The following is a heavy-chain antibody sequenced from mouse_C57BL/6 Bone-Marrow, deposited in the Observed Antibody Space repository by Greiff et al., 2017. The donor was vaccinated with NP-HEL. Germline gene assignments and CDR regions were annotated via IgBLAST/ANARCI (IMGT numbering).Heavy chain of an antibody. CDR3: ARNHLNYYGSSPHWYFDV. Sequence: DVQLVESEGGLVQPGSSMKLSCTASGFTFSDYYMAWVRQVPEKGLEWVANINYDGSSTYYLDSLKSRFIISRDNAKNILYLQMSSLKSEDTATYYCARNHLNYYGSSPHWYFDVWGTGTTVTVSS. J-gene: IGHJ1*03. V-gene: IGHV5-16*01. D-gene: IGHD1-1*01. CDR1: GFTFSDYY. CDR2: INYDGSST.